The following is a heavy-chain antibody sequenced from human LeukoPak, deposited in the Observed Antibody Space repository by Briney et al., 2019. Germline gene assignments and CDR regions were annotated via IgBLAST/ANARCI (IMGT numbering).Heavy chain of an antibody. CDR2: IYGTGST. CDR3: ARYDSRGSASTRFDY. CDR1: GYSLGKNYY. Sequence: SETLSLTCAVSGYSLGKNYYWGWIRQPPGKGLEWIGRIYGTGSTSYNPSLMNRVTMSVDTSKNHFSLKLTSVTAAGTAVYYCARYDSRGSASTRFDYWGQGILVTISS. V-gene: IGHV4-38-2*01. J-gene: IGHJ4*02. D-gene: IGHD3-16*01.